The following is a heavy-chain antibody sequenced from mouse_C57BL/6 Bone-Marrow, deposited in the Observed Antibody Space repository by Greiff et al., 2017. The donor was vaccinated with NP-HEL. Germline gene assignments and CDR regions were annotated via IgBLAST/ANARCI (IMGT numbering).Heavy chain of an antibody. V-gene: IGHV5-12*01. CDR3: ARRSWDVDAMDY. D-gene: IGHD4-1*01. J-gene: IGHJ4*01. CDR2: ISNGGGST. Sequence: EVHLVESGGGLVQPGGSLKLSCAASGFTFSDYYMYWVRQTPEKRLEWVAYISNGGGSTYYPDTVKGRFTISRDNAKNTLYLQMSRLKSEDTAMYYCARRSWDVDAMDYWGQGTSVTVSS. CDR1: GFTFSDYY.